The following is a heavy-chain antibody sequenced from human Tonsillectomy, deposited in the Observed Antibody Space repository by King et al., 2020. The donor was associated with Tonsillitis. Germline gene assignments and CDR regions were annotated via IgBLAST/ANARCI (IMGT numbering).Heavy chain of an antibody. CDR3: ARLVSGGYAQFDY. CDR2: IYPGDSET. Sequence: VQLVESGAEVKKPGESLKISCKGSGYNFASYWIDWVRQMPGKGRESMGIIYPGDSETSYSPSFQGQVTISVDKSISTAYLQWSSLKASDTAMYYCARLVSGGYAQFDYWGQGTLVTVSS. D-gene: IGHD5-12*01. J-gene: IGHJ4*02. CDR1: GYNFASYW. V-gene: IGHV5-51*03.